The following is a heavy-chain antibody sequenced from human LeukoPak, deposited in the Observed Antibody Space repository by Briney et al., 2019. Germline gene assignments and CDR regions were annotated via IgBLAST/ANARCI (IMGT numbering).Heavy chain of an antibody. D-gene: IGHD6-19*01. Sequence: GGSLRLSCAASGFTFSSYAVSWVRQAPGQGLEWVSAIRDRGGNTYYADSVKGRFTISRDNSKNTLYLQMNSLRAEDTAVYYCAKQDIRSSAWYDWGQGTLVTVSS. V-gene: IGHV3-23*01. J-gene: IGHJ4*02. CDR3: AKQDIRSSAWYD. CDR2: IRDRGGNT. CDR1: GFTFSSYA.